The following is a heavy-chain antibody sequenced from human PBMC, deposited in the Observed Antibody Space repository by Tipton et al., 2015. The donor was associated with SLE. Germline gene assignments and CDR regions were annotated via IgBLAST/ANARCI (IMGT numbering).Heavy chain of an antibody. CDR2: IYYSGST. CDR3: ARWAGPTVKFVY. CDR1: GGSISSYY. V-gene: IGHV4-59*01. J-gene: IGHJ4*02. D-gene: IGHD4-11*01. Sequence: TLSLTCTVSGGSISSYYWSWIRQPPGKGLEWIGYIYYSGSTNYNPSLKSRVTISVDTSKNQFSLKMRSVTAADTAEYYCARWAGPTVKFVYWGQGTLVTVSS.